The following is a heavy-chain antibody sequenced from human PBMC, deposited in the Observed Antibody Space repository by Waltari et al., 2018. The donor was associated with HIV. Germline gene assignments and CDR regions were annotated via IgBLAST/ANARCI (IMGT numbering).Heavy chain of an antibody. CDR1: GGSFSGHF. V-gene: IGHV4-34*02. Sequence: QVQLQQWGAGLLKPSETLSLPCAVDGGSFSGHFWNWIRQPPGKGREWIGEINHSGNTKFNPSLESRVTISVDTSKNQFSLNLTSVTAADTAVYYCARSPTFMSYYDSGSYSRHFDYWGQGTLVTVSP. J-gene: IGHJ4*02. D-gene: IGHD3-10*01. CDR2: INHSGNT. CDR3: ARSPTFMSYYDSGSYSRHFDY.